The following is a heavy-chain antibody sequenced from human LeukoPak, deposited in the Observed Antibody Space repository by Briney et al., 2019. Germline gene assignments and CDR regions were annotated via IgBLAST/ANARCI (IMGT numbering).Heavy chain of an antibody. D-gene: IGHD6-13*01. CDR1: GGSISSYY. CDR3: ARVGAAAGSFGFDY. V-gene: IGHV4-59*01. J-gene: IGHJ4*02. CDR2: IYYSGST. Sequence: SETLSLTCTVSGGSISSYYWSWIRQPPGKGLEWIGYIYYSGSTNCNPSLKSRVTISVDTSKNQFSLKLSSVTAADTAVYYCARVGAAAGSFGFDYWGQGTLVTVSS.